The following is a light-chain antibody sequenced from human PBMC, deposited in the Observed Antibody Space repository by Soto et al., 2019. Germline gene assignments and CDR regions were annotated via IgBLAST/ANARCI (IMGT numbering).Light chain of an antibody. CDR1: SSNIGSNN. CDR2: SNN. V-gene: IGLV1-44*01. J-gene: IGLJ2*01. CDR3: AAWDDSLNGVV. Sequence: QSVLTQPPSASGTPGQRVTISCSGSSSNIGSNNVNWYQQLPGTAPKLLIYSNNQRPSGVPDRFSGSKSGTSASLAISGLQSEEEADYYCAAWDDSLNGVVFGGGTKLTVL.